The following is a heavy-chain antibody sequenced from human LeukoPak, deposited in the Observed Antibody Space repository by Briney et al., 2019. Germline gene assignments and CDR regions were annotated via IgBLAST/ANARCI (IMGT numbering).Heavy chain of an antibody. D-gene: IGHD3-16*01. V-gene: IGHV3-48*02. Sequence: PGGSLRLSCAASGFAFSTYGMNWVRQAPGKGLEWVSYITSRSTIYYADSVRGRFTISRDNAKNSLYLQMNSLRDEDTAVYYCARDRGRVFDYWGQGTLVAVSS. CDR3: ARDRGRVFDY. J-gene: IGHJ4*02. CDR2: ITSRSTI. CDR1: GFAFSTYG.